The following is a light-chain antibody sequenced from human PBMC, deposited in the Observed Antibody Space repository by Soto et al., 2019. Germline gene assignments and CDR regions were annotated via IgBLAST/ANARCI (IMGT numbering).Light chain of an antibody. V-gene: IGKV1-39*01. J-gene: IGKJ4*01. Sequence: DIQMPPSPSSLSASVGDRVTITXXXXQNIDTXLNGYQPKSGKAPNLLIYAASTLQSWVPSRFSGSGSGTEFTLTISRLQHEYFATYFCQQSYSPPFTVGGGAKGEIK. CDR2: AAS. CDR1: QNIDTX. CDR3: QQSYSPPFT.